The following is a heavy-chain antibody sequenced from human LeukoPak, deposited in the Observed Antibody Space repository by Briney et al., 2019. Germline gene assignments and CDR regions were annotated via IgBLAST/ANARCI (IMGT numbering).Heavy chain of an antibody. D-gene: IGHD5-12*01. V-gene: IGHV3-21*01. CDR3: ARDRRLYSGYDFAVEP. CDR2: ISSSSSYI. Sequence: AGGSLRLSCAASGFTFSSYSMNWVRQAPGKELEWVSSISSSSSYIYYADSVKGRFTISRDNAKNSLYLQMNSLRAEDTAVYYCARDRRLYSGYDFAVEPWGQGTLVTVSS. CDR1: GFTFSSYS. J-gene: IGHJ5*02.